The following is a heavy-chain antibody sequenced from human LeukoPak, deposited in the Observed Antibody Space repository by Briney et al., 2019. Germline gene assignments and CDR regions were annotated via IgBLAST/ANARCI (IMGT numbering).Heavy chain of an antibody. CDR1: GFTFNSYS. D-gene: IGHD6-19*01. V-gene: IGHV3-30-3*01. CDR2: ISDDETYK. Sequence: GGSLRLSCAASGFTFNSYSMHWVRQAPGKGLEWVTAISDDETYKFYADSVKGRFTISRDNSKNTLYLQMNSLRADDTAVYYCARAFSVYSSGWYYKQYDAFDIWGQGTMVTVSS. J-gene: IGHJ3*02. CDR3: ARAFSVYSSGWYYKQYDAFDI.